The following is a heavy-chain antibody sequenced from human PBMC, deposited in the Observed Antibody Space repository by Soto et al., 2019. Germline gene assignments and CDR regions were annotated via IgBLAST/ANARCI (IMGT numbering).Heavy chain of an antibody. J-gene: IGHJ6*04. Sequence: ASLKVSCKVSGYTLTELSMHWVLQAPGKGLEWMGGFDPEDGETIYAQKFQGRVTMTEDTSTDTAYMELSSLRSEDTAVYYCATDPYCSSTSCLDVWGKGTTVTVSS. CDR2: FDPEDGET. CDR1: GYTLTELS. V-gene: IGHV1-24*01. D-gene: IGHD2-2*01. CDR3: ATDPYCSSTSCLDV.